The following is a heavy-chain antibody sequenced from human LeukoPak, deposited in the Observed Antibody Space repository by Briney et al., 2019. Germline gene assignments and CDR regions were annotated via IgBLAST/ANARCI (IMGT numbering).Heavy chain of an antibody. CDR2: ISGSGDST. V-gene: IGHV3-23*01. Sequence: GGSLRLSCAASGFTFSNFAMSWVRQAPGKGLEWVSTISGSGDSTYYADSVKGRFTISRDNSKNTLYLQMNSLRAEDTAVYYCAKDHEGWFDPWGQGTLVTVSS. CDR3: AKDHEGWFDP. CDR1: GFTFSNFA. J-gene: IGHJ5*02.